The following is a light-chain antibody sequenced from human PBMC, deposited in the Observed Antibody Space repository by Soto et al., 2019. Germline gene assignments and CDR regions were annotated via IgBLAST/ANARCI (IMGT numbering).Light chain of an antibody. CDR2: DAS. CDR1: QDISNY. CDR3: QKYDSLPLT. J-gene: IGKJ3*01. Sequence: DIQMTQSPSSLSASVGDRVTISCQASQDISNYLNWYQHKEGKAPKLLIYDASNLETGVPSRFSGSGSGTDFTFSISSLKPEDIATYYCQKYDSLPLTFGPGTKVDIK. V-gene: IGKV1-33*01.